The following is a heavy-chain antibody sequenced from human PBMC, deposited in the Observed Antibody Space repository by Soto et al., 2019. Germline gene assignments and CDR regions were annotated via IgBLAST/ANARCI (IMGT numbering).Heavy chain of an antibody. D-gene: IGHD2-2*01. J-gene: IGHJ6*03. V-gene: IGHV1-18*01. CDR1: GYTFTSYG. Sequence: ASVKVSCKASGYTFTSYGISWVRQAPGQGLEWMGWISAYNGNTNYAQKLQGRVTMTTDTSTSTAYMELRSLRSDDTAVYYCARLLLYQHKKYMDVWGKGTTVNVSS. CDR3: ARLLLYQHKKYMDV. CDR2: ISAYNGNT.